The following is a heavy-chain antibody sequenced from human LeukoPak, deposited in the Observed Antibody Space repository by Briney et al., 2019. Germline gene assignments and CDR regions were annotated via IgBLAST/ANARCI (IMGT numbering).Heavy chain of an antibody. D-gene: IGHD4-23*01. Sequence: GGSLRLSCAASGLSFSNAWMSWVRQAPGKGLEWVSSISPSSTYIYYADSMKGRFTISRDNAKNSLYLQMNSLRAEDTAVYYCARLAGNPEYYLDYWGQGTLVTVSS. CDR1: GLSFSNAW. V-gene: IGHV3-21*01. CDR3: ARLAGNPEYYLDY. CDR2: ISPSSTYI. J-gene: IGHJ4*02.